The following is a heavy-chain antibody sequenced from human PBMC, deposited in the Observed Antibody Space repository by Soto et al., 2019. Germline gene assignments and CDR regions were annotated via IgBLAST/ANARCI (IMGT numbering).Heavy chain of an antibody. CDR2: IYHSGST. D-gene: IGHD4-4*01. Sequence: QVQLQESGPGLVEPSGTLSLTCVVSGGSISTSNWWSWVRQPPGKGLEWIGEIYHSGSTNYTPSLRSRVTISVDRSKNQFSLKLSSVTAADTAVYYCARHRPTVRYWFDPWGQGTLVTVSS. CDR1: GGSISTSNW. CDR3: ARHRPTVRYWFDP. V-gene: IGHV4-4*02. J-gene: IGHJ5*02.